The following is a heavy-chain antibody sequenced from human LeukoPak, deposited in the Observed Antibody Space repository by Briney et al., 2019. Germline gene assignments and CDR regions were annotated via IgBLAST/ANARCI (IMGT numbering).Heavy chain of an antibody. CDR2: ITGSCAST. CDR3: AKGGSSGWKDYFDY. CDR1: GFTFSRYA. D-gene: IGHD6-19*01. V-gene: IGHV3-23*01. Sequence: PGGSLRLSCAVSGFTFSRYAMSWVRQAPGKGLEWVSGITGSCASTDYADSVKGRFTISRDNSKNTLYLQLNSLRAEDTGVYYCAKGGSSGWKDYFDYWGQGTLVTVSS. J-gene: IGHJ4*02.